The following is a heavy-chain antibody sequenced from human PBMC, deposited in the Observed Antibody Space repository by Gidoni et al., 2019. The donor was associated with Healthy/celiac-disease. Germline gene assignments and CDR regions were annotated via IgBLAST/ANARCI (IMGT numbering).Heavy chain of an antibody. CDR1: GFTFSSYA. J-gene: IGHJ4*02. Sequence: EVQLLESGGGLVQPGGSLRLSCAASGFTFSSYAMSWVRQAPGKVLEWVSAISGSGGSTYYADSVKGRFTISRDNSKNTLYLQMNSLRAEDTAVYYCAKDLWFGELWEAFDYWGQGTLVTVSS. CDR3: AKDLWFGELWEAFDY. CDR2: ISGSGGST. D-gene: IGHD3-10*01. V-gene: IGHV3-23*01.